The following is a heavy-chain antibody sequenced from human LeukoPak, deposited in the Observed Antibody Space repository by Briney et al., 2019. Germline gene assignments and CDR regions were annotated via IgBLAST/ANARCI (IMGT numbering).Heavy chain of an antibody. V-gene: IGHV4-59*01. CDR3: ARERRRYNWNDGGRRIDY. D-gene: IGHD1-20*01. CDR2: IYYSGST. Sequence: SETLSLTCTVPGGSISSYYWSWIRQPPGKGLEWIGYIYYSGSTNYNPSLKSRVTISVDTSKNQFSLKLSSVTAADTAVYYCARERRRYNWNDGGRRIDYWGQGTLVTVSS. J-gene: IGHJ4*02. CDR1: GGSISSYY.